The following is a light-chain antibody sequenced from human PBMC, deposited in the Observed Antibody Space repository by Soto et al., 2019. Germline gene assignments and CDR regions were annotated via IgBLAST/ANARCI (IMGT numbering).Light chain of an antibody. CDR2: GAS. V-gene: IGKV1-39*01. CDR1: QGISTY. CDR3: QQSYSNPLT. J-gene: IGKJ4*01. Sequence: IQMTQYPSSLSASVGDRVTITCRASQGISTYLNWYQSKPGKAPRLLISGASSLQSGVPSRFSGSYSETDFTLTIRSLQPEDFATYYCQQSYSNPLTFGGGSKVDIK.